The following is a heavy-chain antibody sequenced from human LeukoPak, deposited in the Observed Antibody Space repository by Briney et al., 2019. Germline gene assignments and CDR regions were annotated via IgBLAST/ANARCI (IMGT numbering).Heavy chain of an antibody. CDR1: GFSFSDYI. Sequence: GGSLRLSCAASGFSFSDYIMHWVRQAPGKGLEWMALIAHDGTYKHCADSVEGRFTISRDNSKNTLYLQMNSLRGEDTAVYYCASEVRPSEFDYWGQGTLVTVSS. V-gene: IGHV3-30-3*01. D-gene: IGHD1-26*01. CDR3: ASEVRPSEFDY. CDR2: IAHDGTYK. J-gene: IGHJ4*02.